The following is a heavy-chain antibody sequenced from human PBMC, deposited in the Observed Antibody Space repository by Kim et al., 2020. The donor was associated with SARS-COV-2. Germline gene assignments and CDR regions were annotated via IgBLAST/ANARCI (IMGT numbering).Heavy chain of an antibody. V-gene: IGHV3-23*01. D-gene: IGHD1-26*01. CDR2: ITTGGRT. J-gene: IGHJ4*02. CDR1: GFTFSTSA. Sequence: GGSLRLSCAASGFTFSTSAMSWVRQAPGRGLEWVSVITTGGRTYYTNYLKDRLTNFRDTSKNTLYLQMNGLGAEDPAIYFCSKSLVGNSDYDYWGQGTLVTASS. CDR3: SKSLVGNSDYDY.